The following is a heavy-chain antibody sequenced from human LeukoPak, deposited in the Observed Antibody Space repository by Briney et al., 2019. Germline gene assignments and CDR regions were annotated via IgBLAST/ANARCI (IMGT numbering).Heavy chain of an antibody. V-gene: IGHV3-23*01. CDR2: ISGSGDNT. CDR3: AKDLWAMTTVTSADY. J-gene: IGHJ4*02. CDR1: GFPFSNYA. D-gene: IGHD4-17*01. Sequence: GGSLRLSCAASGFPFSNYAMTWVRQAPGKGLEWVSTISGSGDNTYYADSVKGRFTISRDNSKNTLYLHLNSLRAEDTAVYYCAKDLWAMTTVTSADYWGQGALVTVSS.